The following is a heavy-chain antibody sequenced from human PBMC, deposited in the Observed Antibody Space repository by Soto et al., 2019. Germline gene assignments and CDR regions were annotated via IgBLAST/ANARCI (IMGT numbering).Heavy chain of an antibody. CDR3: ARSPRSSPYFDY. Sequence: GESLKISCQCSGYTFSNFWIGWVRQLPGKGLEWMGIIYPGDHETRYSPSFHGKVTISADKSINTAYLQWNSLEASDTAFYFCARSPRSSPYFDYWGQGALVTSPQ. D-gene: IGHD6-13*01. J-gene: IGHJ4*02. CDR1: GYTFSNFW. CDR2: IYPGDHET. V-gene: IGHV5-51*01.